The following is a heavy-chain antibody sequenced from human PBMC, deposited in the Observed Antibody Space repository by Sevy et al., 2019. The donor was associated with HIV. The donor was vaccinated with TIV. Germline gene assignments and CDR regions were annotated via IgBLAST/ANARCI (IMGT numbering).Heavy chain of an antibody. CDR3: ARVGTVVTGGQIDY. CDR2: IYTSGST. Sequence: SETLSLTCTVSGGSISSYYWSWIRQPAGKGLEWIGRIYTSGSTNYNPPLKSRVTMSVDTSKNQFSLKLSSVTAADTAVYYCARVGTVVTGGQIDYWGQGTLVTVSS. CDR1: GGSISSYY. J-gene: IGHJ4*02. D-gene: IGHD2-15*01. V-gene: IGHV4-4*07.